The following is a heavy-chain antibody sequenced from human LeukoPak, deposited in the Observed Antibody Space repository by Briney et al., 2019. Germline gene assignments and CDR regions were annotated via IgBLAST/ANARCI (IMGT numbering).Heavy chain of an antibody. CDR2: ISGSGGST. CDR1: GFSFSDYA. CDR3: AKDRRPNIASRTFDY. Sequence: GGSLRLSCAASGFSFSDYAMTWVRQAPGKGLEWVSVISGSGGSTYYADSVKGRVTVSRDNSKNTLYLQMNSLRAGDTAVYYCAKDRRPNIASRTFDYWGQGTLVTASS. V-gene: IGHV3-23*01. D-gene: IGHD6-6*01. J-gene: IGHJ4*02.